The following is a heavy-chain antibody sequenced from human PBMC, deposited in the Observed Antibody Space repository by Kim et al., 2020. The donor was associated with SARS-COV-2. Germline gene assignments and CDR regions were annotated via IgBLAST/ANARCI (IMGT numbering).Heavy chain of an antibody. Sequence: NPSLKSRVTISVDTSKNQFSLKLSSVTAADTAVYYCARLYARTLLRRFDPWGQGTLVTVSS. J-gene: IGHJ5*02. D-gene: IGHD2-15*01. CDR3: ARLYARTLLRRFDP. V-gene: IGHV4-30-2*05.